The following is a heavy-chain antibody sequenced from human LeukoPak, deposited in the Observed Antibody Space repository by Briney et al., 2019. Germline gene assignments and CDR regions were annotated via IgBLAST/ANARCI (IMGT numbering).Heavy chain of an antibody. CDR2: IYWDDDK. D-gene: IGHD3-10*01. Sequence: SGPTLVNPTQTLTLTCTFSGFSITTDGGGVGWIRQPPGKALEWLAFIYWDDDKLYSPSLKNRLTITKDTSENQVVLTLTNVDPVDTATYFCAHTPTQRGSQFNYFDYWGQGALVTVSS. V-gene: IGHV2-5*02. CDR1: GFSITTDGGG. CDR3: AHTPTQRGSQFNYFDY. J-gene: IGHJ4*02.